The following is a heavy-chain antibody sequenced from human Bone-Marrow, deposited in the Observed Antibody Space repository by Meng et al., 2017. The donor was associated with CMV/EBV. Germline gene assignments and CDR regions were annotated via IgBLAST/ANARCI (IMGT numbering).Heavy chain of an antibody. Sequence: GESLKISCAASGFTFSSYAMHWVRQAPGKGLEWVAVISYDGSNKYYADSVKGRFTISRDNSKNTLYLQMNSLRAEDTAVYYCARQSLRDFDWADFDYWGQGTLVTVSS. V-gene: IGHV3-30*04. CDR1: GFTFSSYA. CDR3: ARQSLRDFDWADFDY. D-gene: IGHD3-9*01. CDR2: ISYDGSNK. J-gene: IGHJ4*02.